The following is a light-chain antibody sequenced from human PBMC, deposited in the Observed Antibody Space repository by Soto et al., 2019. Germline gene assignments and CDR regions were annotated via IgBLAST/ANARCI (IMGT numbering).Light chain of an antibody. CDR2: EVS. V-gene: IGLV2-14*01. J-gene: IGLJ1*01. CDR1: SSDVGGYNY. Sequence: QSALTQPASVSGSPGQSITISCTGTSSDVGGYNYVSWYQQHPGKAPQLMIHEVSNRPSGVSNRFSGSKSGNTASLTISRLQAEDEAEYYCSSYTTSSTLDVFGTGTKVTVL. CDR3: SSYTTSSTLDV.